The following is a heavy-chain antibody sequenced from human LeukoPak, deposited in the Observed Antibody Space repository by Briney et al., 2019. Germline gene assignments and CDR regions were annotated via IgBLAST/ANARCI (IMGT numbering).Heavy chain of an antibody. D-gene: IGHD2-15*01. CDR3: AKDNIVVVVAATLDY. Sequence: GGSLRLSCAASGFTFSSYAMSWVRQAPGKGLEWVSAISGSGGSTYYADSVKGRFTISRDNSKNTLYLQMNSLRAEDTAVYYCAKDNIVVVVAATLDYWGQGTLVTGSS. CDR1: GFTFSSYA. CDR2: ISGSGGST. V-gene: IGHV3-23*01. J-gene: IGHJ4*02.